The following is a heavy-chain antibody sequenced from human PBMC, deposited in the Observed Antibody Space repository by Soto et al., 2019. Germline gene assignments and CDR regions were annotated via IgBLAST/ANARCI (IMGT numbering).Heavy chain of an antibody. V-gene: IGHV3-30*18. J-gene: IGHJ3*02. CDR2: ISYDGSNK. CDR1: GFTFSSYG. D-gene: IGHD3-9*01. Sequence: QVQLVESGGGVVQPGRSLRLSCAASGFTFSSYGMHWVRQAPGKGLEWVAVISYDGSNKYYADSVKGRFTISRDNSKNTLYLQMNSLRAEDTAVYYCAKDGLTTTYYDILTGHPKAGGAFDIWGQGTMVTVSS. CDR3: AKDGLTTTYYDILTGHPKAGGAFDI.